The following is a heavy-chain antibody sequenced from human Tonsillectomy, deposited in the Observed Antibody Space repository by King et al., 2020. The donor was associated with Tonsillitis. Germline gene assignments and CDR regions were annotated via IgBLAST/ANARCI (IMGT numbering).Heavy chain of an antibody. J-gene: IGHJ3*02. CDR3: AKDYSLGAFDI. CDR1: GFTFDDYA. D-gene: IGHD2-15*01. CDR2: ISWNSGIL. V-gene: IGHV3-9*01. Sequence: VQLVESGGGLVQPGRSLRLSCAASGFTFDDYAMHWVRQAPGKGLEWVSGISWNSGILGDADSLKGRFTISRDNAKNSLYLQMNSLRAEDTALYYCAKDYSLGAFDIWGQGTMVTVSS.